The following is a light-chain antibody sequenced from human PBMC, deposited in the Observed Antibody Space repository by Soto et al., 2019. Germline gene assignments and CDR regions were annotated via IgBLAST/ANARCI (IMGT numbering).Light chain of an antibody. Sequence: DIQMTQSSSTLSASVGDRVTITCRASQSISSGLAWYQQKPGKAPKLLIYKASSLESGVPSRFSGSGSGTEFTLTISSLQPDDFATYYCQQYNSYWTFGQGTKVEIK. CDR1: QSISSG. V-gene: IGKV1-5*03. CDR3: QQYNSYWT. CDR2: KAS. J-gene: IGKJ1*01.